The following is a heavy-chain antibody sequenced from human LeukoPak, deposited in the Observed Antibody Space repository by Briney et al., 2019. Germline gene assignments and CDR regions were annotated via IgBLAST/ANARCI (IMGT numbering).Heavy chain of an antibody. CDR2: IIPIFGTA. D-gene: IGHD6-13*01. CDR3: ANRGSSSWYYFDY. CDR1: GGTFSSYA. Sequence: SVKVSCKASGGTFSSYAISWVRQAPGQGHEWMGGIIPIFGTANYAQKFQGRVTITADESTSTAYMELSSLRSEDTAVYYCANRGSSSWYYFDYWGQGTLVTVSS. J-gene: IGHJ4*02. V-gene: IGHV1-69*13.